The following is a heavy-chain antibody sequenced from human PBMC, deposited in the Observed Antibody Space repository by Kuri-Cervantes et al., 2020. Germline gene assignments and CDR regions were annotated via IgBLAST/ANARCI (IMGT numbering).Heavy chain of an antibody. V-gene: IGHV3-48*04. Sequence: GESLKISCAASGFTLNTYSMNWVRQAPGKGLEWVSYISSSSSTIYYADSVKGRFTISRDNAKNSLYLQMNSLRVEDTAVYYCARGIKGGYYYDSSGSLVVDYYYYMDVWGKGTTVTVSS. CDR1: GFTLNTYS. J-gene: IGHJ6*03. D-gene: IGHD3-22*01. CDR2: ISSSSSTI. CDR3: ARGIKGGYYYDSSGSLVVDYYYYMDV.